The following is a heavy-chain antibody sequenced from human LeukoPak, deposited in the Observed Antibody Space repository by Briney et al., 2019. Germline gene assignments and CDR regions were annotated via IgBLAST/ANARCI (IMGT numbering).Heavy chain of an antibody. CDR1: GGTFSSYA. Sequence: SVKVSCKASGGTFSSYAISWVRQAPGQGLEWMARIIPIFGTANYAQKFQGRVTITTDESTSTAYMELSSLRSEDTAVYYCARVMAVADDFDYWGQGTLVTVSS. D-gene: IGHD6-19*01. V-gene: IGHV1-69*05. CDR3: ARVMAVADDFDY. CDR2: IIPIFGTA. J-gene: IGHJ4*02.